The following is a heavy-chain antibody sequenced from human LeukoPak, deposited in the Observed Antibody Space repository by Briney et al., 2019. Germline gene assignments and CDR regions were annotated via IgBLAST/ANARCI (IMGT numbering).Heavy chain of an antibody. CDR3: ARDSPHGSGSYPVDY. CDR1: GYTFTSYG. CDR2: ISAYNGNT. V-gene: IGHV1-18*01. D-gene: IGHD3-10*01. Sequence: GASVKVSCKASGYTFTSYGISWVRQAPGQRLEWMGWISAYNGNTNYAQKLQGRVTMTTDTSTSTAYMELRSLRSDDTAVYYCARDSPHGSGSYPVDYWGQGTLVTVSS. J-gene: IGHJ4*02.